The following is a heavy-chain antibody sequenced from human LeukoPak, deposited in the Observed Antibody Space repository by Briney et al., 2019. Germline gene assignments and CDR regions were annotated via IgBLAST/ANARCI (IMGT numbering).Heavy chain of an antibody. CDR3: AKDRTIFGVVITDFWFDP. CDR2: IKQDGSEK. Sequence: GGSLRLSCAASGFTFSSYAMSWVRQAPGKGLEWVANIKQDGSEKYYVDSVKGRFTISRDNAKNSLYLQMNSLRAEDTAVYYCAKDRTIFGVVITDFWFDPWGQGTLVTVSS. J-gene: IGHJ5*02. V-gene: IGHV3-7*03. D-gene: IGHD3-3*01. CDR1: GFTFSSYA.